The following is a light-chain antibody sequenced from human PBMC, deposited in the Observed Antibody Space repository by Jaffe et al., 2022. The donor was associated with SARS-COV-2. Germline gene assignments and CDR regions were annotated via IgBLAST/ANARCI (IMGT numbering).Light chain of an antibody. V-gene: IGKV1-12*01. Sequence: DIQMTQSPSSVSASVGDRVTITCRASQGIGSWLAWYQQEPGKAPKLLIYTASSLQSGVPSRFSGSGSGTDFTLTISSLQPEDFATYYCQQANSFPLTLGGGTKVEIK. CDR1: QGIGSW. CDR3: QQANSFPLT. J-gene: IGKJ4*01. CDR2: TAS.